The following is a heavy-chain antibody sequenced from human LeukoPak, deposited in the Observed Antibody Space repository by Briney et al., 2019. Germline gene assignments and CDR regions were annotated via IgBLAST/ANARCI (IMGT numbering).Heavy chain of an antibody. CDR1: GYTFTSYG. D-gene: IGHD6-13*01. V-gene: IGHV1-18*01. CDR2: ISAYKGNT. CDR3: ARGRLGALRQQLVA. J-gene: IGHJ5*02. Sequence: ASVKVSCKASGYTFTSYGISWVRQAPGQGLEWMGWISAYKGNTNYAQKFQGRVTITRDTSASTAYMELSSLRSEDTAVYYRARGRLGALRQQLVAWGQGTLVTVSS.